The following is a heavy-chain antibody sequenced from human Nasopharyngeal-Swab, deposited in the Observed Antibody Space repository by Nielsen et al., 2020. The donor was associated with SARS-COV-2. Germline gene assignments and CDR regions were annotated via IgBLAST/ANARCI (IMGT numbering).Heavy chain of an antibody. CDR1: GFTFSSHW. J-gene: IGHJ4*02. CDR2: ISSDGRTT. V-gene: IGHV3-74*01. Sequence: GESLKISCAASGFTFSSHWMHWVRQGPGEGLVWLSRISSDGRTTNYADSVKGRFSTSRDNSKNTLHLQMNSLTDGDTAVYYCARGPSTANFYAGDYWGQGTLVTVSS. CDR3: ARGPSTANFYAGDY. D-gene: IGHD2/OR15-2a*01.